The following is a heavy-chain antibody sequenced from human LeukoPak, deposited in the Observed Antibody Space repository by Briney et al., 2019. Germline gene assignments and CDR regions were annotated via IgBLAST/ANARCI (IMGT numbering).Heavy chain of an antibody. Sequence: PGGSLRLSCAASGFTFSSYGMHWVRQAPGKGLEWVAVIWYDGSNKYYADSVKGRFTISRDNSKNTLYLQMNSLRAEDTALYYCAKGWRSPLFEGMDVWGQGTTVTVSS. J-gene: IGHJ6*02. V-gene: IGHV3-30*02. CDR2: IWYDGSNK. CDR1: GFTFSSYG. D-gene: IGHD2-15*01. CDR3: AKGWRSPLFEGMDV.